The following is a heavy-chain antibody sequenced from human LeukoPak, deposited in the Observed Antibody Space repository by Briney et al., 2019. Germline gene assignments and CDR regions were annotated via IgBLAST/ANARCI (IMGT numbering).Heavy chain of an antibody. V-gene: IGHV1-8*03. J-gene: IGHJ4*02. Sequence: ASVKVSCKASRYTFTSYEISWGRQATRQGLERMGWMYPNSGNAGYAQKFQGRVTITRNTSIGTAYMDLSSLRSEDTAVYYCARGRGSSWPGNYWGQGTLVAVSA. CDR1: RYTFTSYE. CDR2: MYPNSGNA. D-gene: IGHD6-13*01. CDR3: ARGRGSSWPGNY.